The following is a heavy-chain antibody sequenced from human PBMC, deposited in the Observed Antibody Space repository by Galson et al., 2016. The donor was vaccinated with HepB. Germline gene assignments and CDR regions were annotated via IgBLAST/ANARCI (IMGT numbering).Heavy chain of an antibody. J-gene: IGHJ1*01. V-gene: IGHV4-59*01. CDR2: IYYSVTT. D-gene: IGHD2-15*01. CDR3: ARDFGGSARFDI. Sequence: SETLSLTCTISGGSISTFYWSWIRQPPGKGLEWIGYIYYSVTTNYSPSLKSRATVTDDTSKNRFFLRLKPVTAAVTAVYYCARDFGGSARFDIWGQGLLVTVSS. CDR1: GGSISTFY.